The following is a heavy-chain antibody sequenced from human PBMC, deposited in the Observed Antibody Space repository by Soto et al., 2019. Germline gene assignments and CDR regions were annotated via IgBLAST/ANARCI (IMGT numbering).Heavy chain of an antibody. CDR2: ISSSSSYI. Sequence: GSLRLSCAASGFTFSSYSMNWVRQAPGKGLEWVSSISSSSSYIYYADSVKGRFTISRDNAKNSLYLQMNSLRAGDTAVYYCARRIGSYYYMDVWGKGTTVTVSS. CDR1: GFTFSSYS. J-gene: IGHJ6*03. CDR3: ARRIGSYYYMDV. D-gene: IGHD2-15*01. V-gene: IGHV3-21*01.